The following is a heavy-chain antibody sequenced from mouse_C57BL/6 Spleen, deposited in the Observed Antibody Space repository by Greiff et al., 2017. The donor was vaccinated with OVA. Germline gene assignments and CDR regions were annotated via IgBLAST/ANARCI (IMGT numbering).Heavy chain of an antibody. CDR3: ARYGGYWYFDV. V-gene: IGHV1-50*01. Sequence: QVQLQQPGAELVKPGASVKLSCKASGYTFTSYWMQWVKQRPGQGLEWIGEIDPSDSYTNYNQKFKGKATLTVDTSSSTAYMQLSSLTSEDSAVYYCARYGGYWYFDVWGTGTTVTVSS. CDR1: GYTFTSYW. D-gene: IGHD1-1*02. CDR2: IDPSDSYT. J-gene: IGHJ1*03.